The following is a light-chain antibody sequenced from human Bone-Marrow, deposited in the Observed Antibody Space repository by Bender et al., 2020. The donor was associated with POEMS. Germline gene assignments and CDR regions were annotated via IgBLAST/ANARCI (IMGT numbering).Light chain of an antibody. J-gene: IGLJ2*01. CDR3: CSYSTSDNHVV. CDR1: NSDVGNFYL. Sequence: QSALTQPASVAGSPGQSITISCTGSNSDVGNFYLVSWYQHHPGKAPKLLIFGGNERPSGSSDRFSASKSDNTASLTIPWLQADDEADYYCCSYSTSDNHVVFGGGTRLTVL. CDR2: GGN. V-gene: IGLV2-23*01.